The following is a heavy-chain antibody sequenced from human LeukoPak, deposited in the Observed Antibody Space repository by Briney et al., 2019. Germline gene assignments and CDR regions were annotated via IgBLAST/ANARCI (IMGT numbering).Heavy chain of an antibody. V-gene: IGHV3-48*04. CDR2: ISSSGSTR. Sequence: GGCLRLSCAASGFTFSSYSMNWVRQAPGKGLEWVSYISSSGSTRYYTDSVKGRFTISRDNANNSLYLQMSSLRAEDTALYYCARDLGIIRGSYYYYYMDVWGKGTTVTVSS. J-gene: IGHJ6*03. CDR3: ARDLGIIRGSYYYYYMDV. D-gene: IGHD1-14*01. CDR1: GFTFSSYS.